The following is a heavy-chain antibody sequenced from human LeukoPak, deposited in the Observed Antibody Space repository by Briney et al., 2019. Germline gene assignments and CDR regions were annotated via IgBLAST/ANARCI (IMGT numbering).Heavy chain of an antibody. CDR2: INQSGST. CDR3: ARVYCSSSTSCYKDYYYGMDV. D-gene: IGHD2-2*02. Sequence: PSETLSLTCAVYGGSFSGYYWSWIRQPPKKGLEWIGEINQSGSTNYNPSLKSRVTVSVDTSKKQFSLRLSSVTAADTAVYYCARVYCSSSTSCYKDYYYGMDVWGQGTTVTVSS. J-gene: IGHJ6*02. V-gene: IGHV4-34*01. CDR1: GGSFSGYY.